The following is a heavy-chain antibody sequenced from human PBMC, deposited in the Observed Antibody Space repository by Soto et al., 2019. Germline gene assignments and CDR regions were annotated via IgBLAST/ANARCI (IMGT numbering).Heavy chain of an antibody. CDR1: GYSFTSYW. V-gene: IGHV5-10-1*01. CDR3: ARLQGAAGDNDVTFDY. Sequence: EVQLVQSGAEVKKPGESLRISCKGSGYSFTSYWISWVRQMPGKGLEWMGRIDPSDSYTNYSPSFQGHVTSPADKSISTAYLQWSSLKASATAMYYCARLQGAAGDNDVTFDYWGQGTLVTVSS. CDR2: IDPSDSYT. J-gene: IGHJ4*02. D-gene: IGHD6-13*01.